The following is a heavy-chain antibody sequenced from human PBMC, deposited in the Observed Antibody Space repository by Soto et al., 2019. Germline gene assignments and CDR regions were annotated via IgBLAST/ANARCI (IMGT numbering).Heavy chain of an antibody. J-gene: IGHJ4*02. V-gene: IGHV1-69*08. D-gene: IGHD3-9*01. Sequence: QVQLVQSGAEVKKPGSSVKVSCKASGGTFSSYTISWVRQAPGQGLEWMGRIIPILGIANYAQKFQGRVTITADKSTSTAYRELSSLRSEDTAVYYCAREMGPRTIAPGYWGQGTLVTVSS. CDR1: GGTFSSYT. CDR3: AREMGPRTIAPGY. CDR2: IIPILGIA.